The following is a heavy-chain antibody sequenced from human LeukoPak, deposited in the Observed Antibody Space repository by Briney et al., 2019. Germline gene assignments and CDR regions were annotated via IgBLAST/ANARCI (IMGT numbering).Heavy chain of an antibody. D-gene: IGHD6-19*01. CDR1: GYTFTNFG. Sequence: ASVKVSCKASGYTFTNFGISWVRQAPGQGLEWMGWISGNNDNTNYAQKFQGRVTMTTDTSTSTAYMELKRLRADDTAVYYCARDSLVSSSGWTNTFDYWGQGSLVTVSS. CDR3: ARDSLVSSSGWTNTFDY. V-gene: IGHV1-18*01. J-gene: IGHJ4*02. CDR2: ISGNNDNT.